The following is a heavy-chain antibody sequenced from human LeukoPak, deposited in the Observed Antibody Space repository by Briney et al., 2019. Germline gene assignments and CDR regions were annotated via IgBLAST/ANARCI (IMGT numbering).Heavy chain of an antibody. J-gene: IGHJ3*02. V-gene: IGHV3-30*02. D-gene: IGHD1/OR15-1a*01. CDR1: GFTFSSYG. Sequence: AGGSLRLSCAASGFTFSSYGMHWVRQAPGKGLEWVAFIRYDGSNKYDADSVKGRFTISRDNSKNTLYLQMNSLRAEDTAVYHCAKKTGITGYAFDIWGQGTMVTVSS. CDR2: IRYDGSNK. CDR3: AKKTGITGYAFDI.